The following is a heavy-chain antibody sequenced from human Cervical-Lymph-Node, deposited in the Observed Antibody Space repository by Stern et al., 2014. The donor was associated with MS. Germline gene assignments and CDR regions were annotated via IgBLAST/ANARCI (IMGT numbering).Heavy chain of an antibody. Sequence: VQLGESGPGLVRPSGTLSLTCAASGDSISNDNWWSWVRQPPGKGLEWFRDVYHTGTANSDPSLKSRVTISVNKSNTQFTVRLTSMTAADTAVYYCARDQGFQLMNSWGQGTLVIVSS. CDR2: VYHTGTA. J-gene: IGHJ4*02. V-gene: IGHV4-4*02. D-gene: IGHD2-2*01. CDR1: GDSISNDNW. CDR3: ARDQGFQLMNS.